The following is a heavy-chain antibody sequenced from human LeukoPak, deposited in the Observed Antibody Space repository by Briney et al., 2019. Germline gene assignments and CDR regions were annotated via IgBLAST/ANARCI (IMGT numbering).Heavy chain of an antibody. CDR3: ARGGLYDSSGYPSGDI. CDR1: GYTFTSYG. J-gene: IGHJ3*02. CDR2: ISAYNGNT. D-gene: IGHD3-22*01. Sequence: ASVKVSCKASGYTFTSYGISWVRQAPGQGLEWMGWISAYNGNTNYAQKFQGRVTITADKSTSTAYMELSSLRSEDTAVYYCARGGLYDSSGYPSGDIWGQGTMVTVSS. V-gene: IGHV1-18*01.